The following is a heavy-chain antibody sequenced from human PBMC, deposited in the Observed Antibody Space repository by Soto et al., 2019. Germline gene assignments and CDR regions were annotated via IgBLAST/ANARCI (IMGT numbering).Heavy chain of an antibody. CDR1: GYTFTSYD. V-gene: IGHV1-8*01. D-gene: IGHD1-1*01. Sequence: QVQLVQSGAEVKKPGGSVKVSCKASGYTFTSYDINWVRQATGQGLEWMGWMNPNSGNTGYAQKFQGRVTMTRDTSMSTAYMELSSLRSEDTAVYYCASLGLGTWAFDIWGQGTMVTVSS. J-gene: IGHJ3*02. CDR3: ASLGLGTWAFDI. CDR2: MNPNSGNT.